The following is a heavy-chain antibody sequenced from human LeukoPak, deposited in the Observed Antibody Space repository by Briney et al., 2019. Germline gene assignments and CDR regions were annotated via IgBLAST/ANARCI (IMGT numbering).Heavy chain of an antibody. Sequence: GGSLRLSCAASRFTVSGNYMSWVRQAPGKGLEWVSLIYSGGSTYYADSVKGRFNISRDNSKNTLYLQMNSLRAEDTAVYYCARRAGGYSHPYDYWGQGTLVTVSS. CDR1: RFTVSGNY. V-gene: IGHV3-53*01. J-gene: IGHJ4*02. CDR3: ARRAGGYSHPYDY. CDR2: IYSGGST. D-gene: IGHD4-23*01.